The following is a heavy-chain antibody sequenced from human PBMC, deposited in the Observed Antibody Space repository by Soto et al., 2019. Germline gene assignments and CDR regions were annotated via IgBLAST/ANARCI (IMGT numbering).Heavy chain of an antibody. CDR2: IWYDGTKK. CDR3: ARDHESSGYYYYYGMDV. Sequence: QVQLVESGGGVVQPGRSLRLSCAASGFTFSSYGMHWVRQAPGKGLEWVAVIWYDGTKKYYADSVKGRLTISRDNSKNTLYLQMNSLRAEDTAVYYCARDHESSGYYYYYGMDVWGQGTTVTVSS. D-gene: IGHD3-22*01. V-gene: IGHV3-33*01. J-gene: IGHJ6*02. CDR1: GFTFSSYG.